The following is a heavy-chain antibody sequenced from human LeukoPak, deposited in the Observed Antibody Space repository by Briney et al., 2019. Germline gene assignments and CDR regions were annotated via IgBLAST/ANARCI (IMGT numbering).Heavy chain of an antibody. D-gene: IGHD1-26*01. Sequence: SQTLSLTCAISGDIVSSNSVAWNCIRQSPSRGLEWLGRTSYRSKWYNNYAVSVKSRITINPDTSRNQFSLQLKSVTPEDTAVYYCARWDHGTAYFDSWGQGTLVTVSS. CDR1: GDIVSSNSVA. CDR3: ARWDHGTAYFDS. J-gene: IGHJ4*02. CDR2: TSYRSKWYN. V-gene: IGHV6-1*01.